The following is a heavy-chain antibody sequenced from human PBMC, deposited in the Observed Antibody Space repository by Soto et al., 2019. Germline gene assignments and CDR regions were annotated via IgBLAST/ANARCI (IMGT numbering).Heavy chain of an antibody. J-gene: IGHJ4*02. D-gene: IGHD3-10*01. Sequence: GGSLRLSCAASGFTFSSYAMHWVRQAPGKGLEYVSAISSNWCSTYYANSVKGRFTISRDNSKNTLYLQMGSLRAEDMAVYYCARGPHKLYGSGSYYFDYWGQGTLVTVSS. CDR2: ISSNWCST. CDR3: ARGPHKLYGSGSYYFDY. CDR1: GFTFSSYA. V-gene: IGHV3-64*01.